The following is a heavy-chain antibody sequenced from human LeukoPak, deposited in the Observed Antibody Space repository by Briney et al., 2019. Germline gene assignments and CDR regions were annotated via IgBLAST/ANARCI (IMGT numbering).Heavy chain of an antibody. CDR2: IYYSGST. CDR3: AGDRPDYYDSSGYQYYFDF. Sequence: SETLSLTCIVSGGSISDYYWSWIRQPPGKGLEWIGYIYYSGSTNYNPSLKSRVTISVDTSKNQFSLKLSSVTAADTAVYYCAGDRPDYYDSSGYQYYFDFWGQGTLVTVSS. V-gene: IGHV4-59*01. D-gene: IGHD3-22*01. J-gene: IGHJ4*02. CDR1: GGSISDYY.